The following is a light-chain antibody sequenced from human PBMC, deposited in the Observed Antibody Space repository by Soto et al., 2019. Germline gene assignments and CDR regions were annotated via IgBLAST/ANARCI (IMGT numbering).Light chain of an antibody. J-gene: IGKJ1*01. CDR2: GAS. Sequence: EIVLTQSPGTLSLSPGERATLSCRASQSVSSSYLAWYQQKPGQAPRLLIYGASSRATGIPDRFSGSGSGTDFTLTISRLEPEDFAVYYWQQYGSSGEWTFGQGTKVEIK. CDR3: QQYGSSGEWT. CDR1: QSVSSSY. V-gene: IGKV3-20*01.